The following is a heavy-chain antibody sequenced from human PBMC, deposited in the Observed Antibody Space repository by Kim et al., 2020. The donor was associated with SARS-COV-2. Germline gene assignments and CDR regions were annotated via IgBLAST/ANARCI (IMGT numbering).Heavy chain of an antibody. CDR1: GFTVSSNY. V-gene: IGHV3-53*01. J-gene: IGHJ5*02. D-gene: IGHD3-22*01. Sequence: GGSLRLSCAASGFTVSSNYMSWVRQAPGKGLEWVSVIYSGGSTYYADSVKGRFTISRDNSKNTLYLQMNSLRAEDTAVYYCARGNDDSSGYSGLMSLPLDPWGQGTLVTVSS. CDR3: ARGNDDSSGYSGLMSLPLDP. CDR2: IYSGGST.